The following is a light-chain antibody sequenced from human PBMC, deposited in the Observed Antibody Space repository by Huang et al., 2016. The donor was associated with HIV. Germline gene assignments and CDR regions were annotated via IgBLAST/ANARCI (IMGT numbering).Light chain of an antibody. CDR2: LGS. CDR1: QSLLHSICYNY. V-gene: IGKV2-28*01. J-gene: IGKJ2*01. Sequence: DIVMTQSPLSLPVTPGEPASISCRSSQSLLHSICYNYLDWYLQKPGQSPQLLIYLGSTRASGVPDRVSGSGSGTDFTLKISRVEAEDVGVYYCMQALQTPYTFGQGTKVEIK. CDR3: MQALQTPYT.